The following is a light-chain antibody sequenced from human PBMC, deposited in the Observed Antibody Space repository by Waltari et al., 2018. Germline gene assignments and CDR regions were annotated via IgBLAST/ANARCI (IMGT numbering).Light chain of an antibody. Sequence: LVLTQSPSASASLGASIKLTCSLPGEYSAYAIAWHQQQPLKGPRYLMTVNSDGSHKKGDGTPERFSGSSSDLDRYLIISRLQSDDEAGYFCQTWGTGIQVFGSGTKLTVL. J-gene: IGLJ3*02. V-gene: IGLV4-69*01. CDR1: GEYSAYA. CDR3: QTWGTGIQV. CDR2: VNSDGSH.